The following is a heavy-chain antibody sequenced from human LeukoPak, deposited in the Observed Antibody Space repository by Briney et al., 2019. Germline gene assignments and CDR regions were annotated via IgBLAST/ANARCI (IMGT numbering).Heavy chain of an antibody. J-gene: IGHJ4*02. V-gene: IGHV4-59*01. D-gene: IGHD5-24*01. CDR3: ARRSGRGDGYNYFDY. Sequence: SETLSLTCTVSGGSISSYYWSWIRQPPGKGLEWIGSIYYSGSTYYNPSLKSRVTISVDTSKNQFSLKLSSVTAADTAVYYCARRSGRGDGYNYFDYWGQGTLVTVSS. CDR1: GGSISSYY. CDR2: IYYSGST.